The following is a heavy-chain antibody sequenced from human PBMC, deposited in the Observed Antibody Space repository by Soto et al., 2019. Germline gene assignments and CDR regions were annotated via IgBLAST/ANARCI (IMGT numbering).Heavy chain of an antibody. CDR3: ARGLTMGQLPSHFDH. V-gene: IGHV4-61*01. Sequence: SETLSLTCTVSGGSVINDNFYFICIRQPPGKGLEWIGYVHSSGITNYNPSLKRRVTISVGTSRNQFSLRLSSVTAADTAVYYCARGLTMGQLPSHFDHWGQGTLVTVSS. D-gene: IGHD3-16*01. J-gene: IGHJ5*02. CDR1: GGSVINDNFY. CDR2: VHSSGIT.